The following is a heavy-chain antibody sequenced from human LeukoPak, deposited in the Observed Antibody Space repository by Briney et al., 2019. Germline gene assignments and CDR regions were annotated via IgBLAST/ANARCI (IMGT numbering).Heavy chain of an antibody. Sequence: ASVKVSCKASGGTFSSYAISLVRQAPGQGLEWMGGIIPIFGTANYAQKFQGRVTITADESTSTAYMELSSLRSGDTAVYYCAGSYDFWSGYPYWGQGTLVTVSS. CDR2: IIPIFGTA. V-gene: IGHV1-69*13. CDR1: GGTFSSYA. CDR3: AGSYDFWSGYPY. D-gene: IGHD3-3*01. J-gene: IGHJ4*02.